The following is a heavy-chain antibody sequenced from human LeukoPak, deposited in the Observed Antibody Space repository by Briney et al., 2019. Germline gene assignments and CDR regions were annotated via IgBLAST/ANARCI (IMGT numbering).Heavy chain of an antibody. D-gene: IGHD2-15*01. CDR2: INAGNGNT. Sequence: ASVTVSCKASGYTFTSYAMHWVRQAPGQRLEWMGWINAGNGNTKYSQKFQGRVTITRDTSASTAYMELSSLRSEDTAVYYCARVQLLPYYYYGMDVWGQGTTVTVSS. CDR1: GYTFTSYA. V-gene: IGHV1-3*01. CDR3: ARVQLLPYYYYGMDV. J-gene: IGHJ6*02.